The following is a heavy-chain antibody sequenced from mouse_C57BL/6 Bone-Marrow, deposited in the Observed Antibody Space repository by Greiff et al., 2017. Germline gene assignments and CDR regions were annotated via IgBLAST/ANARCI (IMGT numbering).Heavy chain of an antibody. CDR3: ARGVTTGYAMDY. CDR2: IYPGSGNT. D-gene: IGHD2-2*01. J-gene: IGHJ4*01. CDR1: GYSFTSYY. Sequence: VQLQQSGPELVKPGASVKISCKASGYSFTSYYIHWVKQRPGQGLEWIGWIYPGSGNTKYNEKFKGKATLTADTSSSTAYMQLSSLTSEDSAVYYCARGVTTGYAMDYWGQGTSVTVSS. V-gene: IGHV1-66*01.